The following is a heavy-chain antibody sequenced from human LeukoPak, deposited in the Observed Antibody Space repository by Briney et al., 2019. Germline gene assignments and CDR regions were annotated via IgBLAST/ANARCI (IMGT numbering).Heavy chain of an antibody. Sequence: SETLSLTCTVSGGSISSYYWSWIRQPAGKGLEWIGYIYYSGSPTYNPSLKSRVTISVDTSKNQFSLKLSSVTAADTAVYYCARVSLSSSFDYWGQGTLVTVSS. D-gene: IGHD6-13*01. V-gene: IGHV4-59*12. CDR2: IYYSGSP. J-gene: IGHJ4*02. CDR1: GGSISSYY. CDR3: ARVSLSSSFDY.